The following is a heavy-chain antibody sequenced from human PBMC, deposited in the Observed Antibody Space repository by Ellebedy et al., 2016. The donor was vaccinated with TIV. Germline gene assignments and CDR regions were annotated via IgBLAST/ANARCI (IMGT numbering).Heavy chain of an antibody. CDR1: GYTFTGYY. CDR2: INPNSGGT. Sequence: ASVKVSXXASGYTFTGYYMHWVRQAPGQGLEWMGWINPNSGGTNYAQKFQGRVTMTRDTSISTAYMELSRLRSDDTAVYYCARDGAVGTRGYFQHWGQGTLVTVSS. D-gene: IGHD2-21*02. V-gene: IGHV1-2*02. J-gene: IGHJ1*01. CDR3: ARDGAVGTRGYFQH.